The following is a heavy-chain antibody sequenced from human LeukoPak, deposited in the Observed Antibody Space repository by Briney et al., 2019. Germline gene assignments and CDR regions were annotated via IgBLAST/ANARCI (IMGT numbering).Heavy chain of an antibody. CDR1: GGSFSGYY. Sequence: ASETLSLTCAVYGGSFSGYYWSWIRRPPGKGLEWIGEINHSGSTNYNPSLKSRVTISVDTSKDQFSLKLSSVTAADTAVYYCARRFRIAAAGTNYYGMDVWGQGTTVTVSS. CDR2: INHSGST. CDR3: ARRFRIAAAGTNYYGMDV. J-gene: IGHJ6*02. D-gene: IGHD6-13*01. V-gene: IGHV4-34*01.